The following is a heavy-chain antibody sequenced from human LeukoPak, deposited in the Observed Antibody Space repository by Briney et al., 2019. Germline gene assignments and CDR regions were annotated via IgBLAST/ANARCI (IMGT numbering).Heavy chain of an antibody. CDR2: IRYDGSNK. J-gene: IGHJ6*03. Sequence: GGSLRLSCAASGFTFSSYGMHWVRQAPGKGLEWVAFIRYDGSNKYYADSVKGRFTISRDNSKNTLYLQMNSLRAGDTAVYYCAKDACSSTSCSYYYYYYMDVWGKGTTVTVSS. V-gene: IGHV3-30*02. CDR1: GFTFSSYG. CDR3: AKDACSSTSCSYYYYYYMDV. D-gene: IGHD2-2*01.